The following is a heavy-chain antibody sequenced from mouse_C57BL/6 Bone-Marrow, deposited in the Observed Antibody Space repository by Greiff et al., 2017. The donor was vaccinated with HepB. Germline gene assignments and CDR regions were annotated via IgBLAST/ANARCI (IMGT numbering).Heavy chain of an antibody. CDR3: ARWGDDSYYFDY. D-gene: IGHD2-4*01. V-gene: IGHV1-81*01. Sequence: VMLVESGAELARPGASVKLSCKASGYTFTSYGISWVKQRTGQGLEWIGEIYPRSGNTYYNEKFKGKATLTADKSSSTAYMELRSLTSEDSAVYFCARWGDDSYYFDYWSQGTTLTVSS. CDR2: IYPRSGNT. J-gene: IGHJ2*01. CDR1: GYTFTSYG.